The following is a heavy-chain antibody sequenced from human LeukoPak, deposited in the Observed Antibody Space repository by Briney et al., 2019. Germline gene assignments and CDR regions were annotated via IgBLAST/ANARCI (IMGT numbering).Heavy chain of an antibody. CDR2: ISGSGDST. CDR3: AKEGYYDSSGYYYANDAFDI. J-gene: IGHJ3*02. D-gene: IGHD3-22*01. V-gene: IGHV3-23*01. Sequence: GGSLRLSCAASGFTFSSYAMSWVRQAPGKGLEWVSAISGSGDSTYYADSVKGRFTISRDNSKNTLYLQMNSLRAEDTAVYYCAKEGYYDSSGYYYANDAFDIWGQGTMVTVSS. CDR1: GFTFSSYA.